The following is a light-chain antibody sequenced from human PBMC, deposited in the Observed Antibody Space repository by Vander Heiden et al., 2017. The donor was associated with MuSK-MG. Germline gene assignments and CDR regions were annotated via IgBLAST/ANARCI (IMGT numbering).Light chain of an antibody. J-gene: IGKJ2*01. CDR2: KSS. CDR1: QGLVHSDGNTY. CDR3: RQAKQFPYT. Sequence: DIVMTQTPLSSPVTLGQPASISCRSSQGLVHSDGNTYLSWLQQRPGQPPRLLIYKSSNRCSGVPDRFSGSGAGTDFTLKISRVEAEDVGVYYCRQAKQFPYTFGQGTKLEIK. V-gene: IGKV2-24*01.